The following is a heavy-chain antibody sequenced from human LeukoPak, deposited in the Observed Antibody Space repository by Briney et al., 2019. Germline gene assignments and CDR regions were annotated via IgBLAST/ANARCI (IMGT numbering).Heavy chain of an antibody. CDR1: GGSISSYY. V-gene: IGHV4-4*07. J-gene: IGHJ4*02. CDR2: IYTSGTT. D-gene: IGHD3-22*01. Sequence: SETLSLTCTVSGGSISSYYWSWIRQPAGKGLEWIGRIYTSGTTNYNPSLKSRVTMSVDTSKNQFSLKMRSVTAADTAVYYCARTNYDGSDYWGQGTLVTVSS. CDR3: ARTNYDGSDY.